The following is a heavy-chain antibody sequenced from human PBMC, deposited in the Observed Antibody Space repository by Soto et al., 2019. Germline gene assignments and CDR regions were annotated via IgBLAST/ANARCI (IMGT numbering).Heavy chain of an antibody. V-gene: IGHV3-7*01. CDR2: IKQDGSEK. D-gene: IGHD1-26*01. CDR1: GFTFSSYW. J-gene: IGHJ4*02. CDR3: ARDSSQIYSGSFDY. Sequence: EVQLVESGGGLVQPGGSLRLSCAASGFTFSSYWMSWVRQAPGKGLEWVANIKQDGSEKYYVDSVKGRFTISRDNAKNSLYLQMNSLRAEDTAVYYCARDSSQIYSGSFDYWGQGTLVTVSS.